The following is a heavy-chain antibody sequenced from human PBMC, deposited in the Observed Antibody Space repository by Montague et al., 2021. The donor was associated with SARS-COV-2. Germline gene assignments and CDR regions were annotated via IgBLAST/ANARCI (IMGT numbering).Heavy chain of an antibody. Sequence: SDTLSLTCTISGGSVSPYYWSWIRQPPGRGLEWIGYMHYRGTTNYNPSLESRVTMSLDTSENQFSLKLTSVTAAETAVYFCARGRDERGYSFGYYYFDLWGQGTLVTVSS. CDR2: MHYRGTT. CDR1: GGSVSPYY. CDR3: ARGRDERGYSFGYYYFDL. J-gene: IGHJ4*02. V-gene: IGHV4-59*02. D-gene: IGHD5-18*01.